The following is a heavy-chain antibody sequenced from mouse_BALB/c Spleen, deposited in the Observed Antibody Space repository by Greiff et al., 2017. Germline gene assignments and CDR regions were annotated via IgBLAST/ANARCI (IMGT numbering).Heavy chain of an antibody. J-gene: IGHJ3*01. CDR1: GYSITSGYS. CDR3: AREFAY. V-gene: IGHV3-1*02. CDR2: IHYSGST. Sequence: EVQLVESGPDLVKPSQSLSLTCTVTGYSITSGYSWPWIRPFPVTHLEWMGYIHYSGSTNYNPSLKSRISITRDTTKNQFFLQLNAVTTEDTATYYSAREFAYWGQGTLVTVSA.